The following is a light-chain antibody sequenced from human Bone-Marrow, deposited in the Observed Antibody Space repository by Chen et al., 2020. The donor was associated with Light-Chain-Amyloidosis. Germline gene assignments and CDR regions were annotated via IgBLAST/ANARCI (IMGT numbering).Light chain of an antibody. CDR2: DDS. J-gene: IGLJ3*02. CDR3: QVWDRSSDRPV. Sequence: SYALTQPSSAPVAPGPTATIACGCNNIRSTSVHWYQQTPGQAPRLVVYDDSDRPSGIPERLSGSNSGNTATLTISRVEAGDEADYYCQVWDRSSDRPVFGGGIKLTVL. V-gene: IGLV3-21*02. CDR1: NIRSTS.